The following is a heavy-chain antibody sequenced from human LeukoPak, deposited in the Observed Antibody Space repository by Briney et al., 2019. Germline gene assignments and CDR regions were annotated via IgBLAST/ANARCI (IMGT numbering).Heavy chain of an antibody. CDR3: ARGGHSYGTFDS. D-gene: IGHD3-16*01. CDR1: GASMSNYY. V-gene: IGHV4-4*07. CDR2: ISPRGNT. Sequence: SGTLSLTCNVSGASMSNYYWSWIRQPAGRGLEWIGRISPRGNTNYNPSLNSRVTISLDTSTNQFSLKLRSVTAADTAAYYCARGGHSYGTFDSWGRGALVSVSS. J-gene: IGHJ4*02.